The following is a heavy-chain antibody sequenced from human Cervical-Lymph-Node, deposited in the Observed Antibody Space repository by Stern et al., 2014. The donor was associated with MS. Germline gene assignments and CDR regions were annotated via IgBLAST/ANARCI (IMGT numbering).Heavy chain of an antibody. CDR2: ILYDGSKK. D-gene: IGHD3-10*01. CDR3: AKDRKTYYYGSGSYYNSYYFDY. V-gene: IGHV3-30*18. CDR1: GFTFTTYG. J-gene: IGHJ4*02. Sequence: VQLVESGGGVVQPGRSLRLSCVASGFTFTTYGMHWVRQAPGQGLEWVAGILYDGSKKYYADSVQGRFTISRDNSKNTLYLQMSSLRAEDTAVYYCAKDRKTYYYGSGSYYNSYYFDYWGQGTLVTVSS.